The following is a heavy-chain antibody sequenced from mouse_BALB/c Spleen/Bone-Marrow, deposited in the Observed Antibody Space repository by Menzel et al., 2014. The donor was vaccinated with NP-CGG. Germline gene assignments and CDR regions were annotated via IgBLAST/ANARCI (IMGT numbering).Heavy chain of an antibody. J-gene: IGHJ3*01. CDR2: IDPANGNT. D-gene: IGHD4-1*01. Sequence: EVQLQQSGAELVKPGASVKLSCTASGFNIKDTYMHWVKQRPEQGLEWIGRIDPANGNTKYDPKFQGKATITADTSSNTAYLQLSSLTSEDTAVYYCARRELGRAWFAYWGQRDSGHCLC. V-gene: IGHV14-3*02. CDR3: ARRELGRAWFAY. CDR1: GFNIKDTY.